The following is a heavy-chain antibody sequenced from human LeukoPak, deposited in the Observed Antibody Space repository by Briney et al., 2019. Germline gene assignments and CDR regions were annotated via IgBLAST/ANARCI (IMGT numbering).Heavy chain of an antibody. Sequence: GTSLRLSCAASGFTFSSHGMHWVRQAPGKGLEWVAAIWYDGSNKYYADSVKGRFTISRDNSKNTLYLQMSSLRAEDTAVYYCARGIQIDYWGQGTLVTVSS. D-gene: IGHD1-1*01. CDR1: GFTFSSHG. CDR3: ARGIQIDY. J-gene: IGHJ4*02. V-gene: IGHV3-33*01. CDR2: IWYDGSNK.